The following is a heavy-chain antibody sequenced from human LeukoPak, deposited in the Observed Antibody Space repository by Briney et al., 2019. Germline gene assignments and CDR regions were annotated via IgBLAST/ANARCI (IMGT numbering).Heavy chain of an antibody. CDR1: GGSISSYY. V-gene: IGHV4-59*12. CDR3: ARDAYDSSGYSFDY. D-gene: IGHD3-22*01. J-gene: IGHJ4*02. Sequence: SETLSLTCTVSGGSISSYYWSWIRHPPGKGLEWSGNIFYSGSTYYSPSLKSRVTISLDTSRNQFSLKLSSVTAADTAVYYCARDAYDSSGYSFDYWGQGTLVTVS. CDR2: IFYSGST.